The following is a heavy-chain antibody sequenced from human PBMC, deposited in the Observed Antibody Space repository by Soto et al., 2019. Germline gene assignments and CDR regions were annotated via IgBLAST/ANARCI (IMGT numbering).Heavy chain of an antibody. V-gene: IGHV3-30*12. D-gene: IGHD3-16*01. CDR2: INSHGNNK. Sequence: GGSLRLSCAASGFTFSSYGMHWVRQAPGKGLEWVTVINSHGNNKYYADSVKGRFTISRYNSKSTLYLQMNSLRAEVTAVYYCGNGLENHYNYDYWGQGTLVTVSS. CDR1: GFTFSSYG. CDR3: GNGLENHYNYDY. J-gene: IGHJ4*02.